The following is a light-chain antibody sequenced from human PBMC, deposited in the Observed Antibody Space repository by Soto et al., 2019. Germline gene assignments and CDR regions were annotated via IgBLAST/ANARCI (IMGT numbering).Light chain of an antibody. CDR2: GAS. CDR1: QSVSSN. J-gene: IGKJ1*01. V-gene: IGKV3-15*01. CDR3: QQYNNWPRT. Sequence: EIVMTQSPATLSVSPGVRATLSCRASQSVSSNLAWYQQKPGQAPRLLIYGASTRATGIPARFSGSGPGTEFTLTISSLQSEDFAVYYCQQYNNWPRTFGQGTKVDIK.